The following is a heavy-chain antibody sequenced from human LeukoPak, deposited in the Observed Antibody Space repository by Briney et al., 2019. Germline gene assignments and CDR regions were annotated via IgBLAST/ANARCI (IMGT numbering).Heavy chain of an antibody. Sequence: ASVKVSCKASEYTFSDYYLHWVRQAPGQGLEWMGWINPYSGDTNFSQKFQGRVTMTRDTSINTAYMELRRLRSDDTAVYYCARAHHGGVRYFDWLSLGYYYYMDVWGKGTTVTISS. CDR1: EYTFSDYY. V-gene: IGHV1-2*02. CDR2: INPYSGDT. CDR3: ARAHHGGVRYFDWLSLGYYYYMDV. D-gene: IGHD3-9*01. J-gene: IGHJ6*03.